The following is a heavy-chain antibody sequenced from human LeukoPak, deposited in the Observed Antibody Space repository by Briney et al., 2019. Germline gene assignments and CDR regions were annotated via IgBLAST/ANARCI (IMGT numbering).Heavy chain of an antibody. CDR3: ARHPSSWDLFAI. Sequence: PSETLSLTCTVSGGSISSYYWSWIRQPPGKGLEWIGYIYYSGSTNYNPSLKSRVTISVDTSKNQFSLKLSSVTAADTAVYYCARHPSSWDLFAIWGQGTMVTVSS. CDR2: IYYSGST. J-gene: IGHJ3*02. V-gene: IGHV4-59*08. D-gene: IGHD1-26*01. CDR1: GGSISSYY.